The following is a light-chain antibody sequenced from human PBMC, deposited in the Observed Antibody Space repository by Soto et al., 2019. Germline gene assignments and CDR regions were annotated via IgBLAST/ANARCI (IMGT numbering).Light chain of an antibody. CDR2: KAS. V-gene: IGKV1-5*03. CDR3: QHYNSYSEA. J-gene: IGKJ1*01. CDR1: RTISIW. Sequence: DIQMTQSPSTLSVSLGDRVTIAFRASRTISIWLAWYQQKPGKAPKLLIYKASTLKSGVPSRFSGSGSGTEFTLTISSLQPDDFATYYCQHYNSYSEAFGQGTKV.